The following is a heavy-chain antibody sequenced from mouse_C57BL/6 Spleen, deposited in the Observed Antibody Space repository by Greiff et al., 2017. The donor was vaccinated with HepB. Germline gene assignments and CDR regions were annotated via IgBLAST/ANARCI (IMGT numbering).Heavy chain of an antibody. Sequence: EVHLVESGGGLVKPGGSLKLSCAASGFTFSSYTMSWVRQTPEKRLEWVATISGGGGNTYYPDSVKGRFTISRDNAKNTLYLQMSSLRSEDTALYDCARHGLAWFAYWGQGTLVTVSA. CDR1: GFTFSSYT. J-gene: IGHJ3*01. CDR3: ARHGLAWFAY. CDR2: ISGGGGNT. V-gene: IGHV5-9*01.